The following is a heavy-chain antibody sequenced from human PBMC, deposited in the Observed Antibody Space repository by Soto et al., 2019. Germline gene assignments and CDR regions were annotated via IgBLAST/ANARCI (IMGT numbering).Heavy chain of an antibody. J-gene: IGHJ6*02. Sequence: SETLSLTCTVSGGSISSYYWSWIRQPPGKGLEWIGYIYYSGSTNYNPSLKSRVTISVNTSKNQFSLKLSSVTAADTAVYYCARDIMGTNYYYYGMDVWGQGTTVTVSS. CDR3: ARDIMGTNYYYYGMDV. D-gene: IGHD2-8*01. CDR1: GGSISSYY. CDR2: IYYSGST. V-gene: IGHV4-59*01.